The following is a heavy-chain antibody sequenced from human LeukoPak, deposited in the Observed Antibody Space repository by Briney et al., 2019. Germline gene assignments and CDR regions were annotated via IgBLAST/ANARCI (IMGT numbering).Heavy chain of an antibody. Sequence: GGSLRLSCAASGFTFSSYAMSWVRQAPGKGLEWVSSIGGSGDNTFYADSVKGRFTISRDNAKNSLFLQMNSLRDEDTAVYFCARDQGMDVWGQGTTVTVSS. V-gene: IGHV3-23*01. CDR3: ARDQGMDV. CDR2: IGGSGDNT. J-gene: IGHJ6*02. CDR1: GFTFSSYA.